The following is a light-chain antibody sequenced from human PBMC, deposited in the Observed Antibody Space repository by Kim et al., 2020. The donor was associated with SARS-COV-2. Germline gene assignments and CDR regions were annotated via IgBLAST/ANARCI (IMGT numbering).Light chain of an antibody. CDR2: DAS. J-gene: IGKJ4*01. Sequence: EIVMTQSPATLSVSPGDRATLSCRASQSISSHVAWLQQKRGQAPRLLIYDASTRAPGIPATFSGSGSGTDFTLTISSLQSEDFAAYYCQKYHDRPEAFGGGTKVEIK. V-gene: IGKV3D-15*01. CDR3: QKYHDRPEA. CDR1: QSISSH.